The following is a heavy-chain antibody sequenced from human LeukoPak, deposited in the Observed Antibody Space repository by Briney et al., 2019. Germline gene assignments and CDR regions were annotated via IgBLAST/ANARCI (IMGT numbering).Heavy chain of an antibody. V-gene: IGHV4-59*01. CDR1: GGSISSYY. CDR2: IYYSGST. Sequence: SETLSLTCTVSGGSISSYYWSWIRQPPGKGLEWIGYIYYSGSTNYSPSLKSRVTISVDTSKNQFSLKLSSVTAADTAVYYCARAVKYYYDSSGYPKWFDPWGQGTLVTVSS. J-gene: IGHJ5*02. D-gene: IGHD3-22*01. CDR3: ARAVKYYYDSSGYPKWFDP.